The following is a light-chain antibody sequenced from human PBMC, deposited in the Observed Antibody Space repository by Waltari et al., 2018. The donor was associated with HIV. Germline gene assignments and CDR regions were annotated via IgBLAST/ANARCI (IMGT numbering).Light chain of an antibody. Sequence: DIQMTQSPSTVSASVRDRVTITCRASQSISNWLAWYQHTPGKAPKLLIYEASILESGVPSRFSGSGSGTEFTLTISSLQPDDFAAYYCQQYNDHLYTFGQGTKLEI. CDR2: EAS. V-gene: IGKV1-5*03. CDR1: QSISNW. CDR3: QQYNDHLYT. J-gene: IGKJ2*01.